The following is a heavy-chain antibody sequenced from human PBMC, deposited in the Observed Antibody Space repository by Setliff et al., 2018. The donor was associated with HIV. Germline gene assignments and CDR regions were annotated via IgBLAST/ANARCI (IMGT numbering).Heavy chain of an antibody. J-gene: IGHJ6*03. V-gene: IGHV4-4*07. Sequence: ETLSLTCTVSGGSISGDFWTWIRQPAGEGLEWIGSIYYSGSTHYKSSLKSRVTISVDTSKNQFSLRLSSVTAADTAVYYCARVSPLTHYYYMDMWGKGTTVTVSS. CDR3: ARVSPLTHYYYMDM. CDR1: GGSISGDF. CDR2: IYYSGST. D-gene: IGHD7-27*01.